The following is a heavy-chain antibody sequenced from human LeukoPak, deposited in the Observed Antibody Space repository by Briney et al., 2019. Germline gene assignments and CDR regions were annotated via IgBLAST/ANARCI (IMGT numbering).Heavy chain of an antibody. CDR3: ARSIAVAGMSAFDV. J-gene: IGHJ3*01. CDR2: IYYSGST. V-gene: IGHV4-28*01. CDR1: GYSIRSSHW. Sequence: SETLSLTCAVSGYSIRSSHWWGWIRQPPGKGLEWIGYIYYSGSTYYNPSLKSRVTMSVDTSKNPFSLILSSVTAVDTAVYYCARSIAVAGMSAFDVWGQGTMVTVSS. D-gene: IGHD6-19*01.